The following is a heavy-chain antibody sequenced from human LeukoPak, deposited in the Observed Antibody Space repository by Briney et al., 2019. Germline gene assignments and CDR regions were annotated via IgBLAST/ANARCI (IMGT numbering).Heavy chain of an antibody. CDR2: IIPIFGTA. Sequence: ASVKVSCKASGGTFSSYAISWVRQAPGQGLEWMGGIIPIFGTANYAQKFQGGVTITADESTSTAYMELSSLRSEDTAVYYCARWTKTTEYYFDYWGQGTLVTVSS. D-gene: IGHD4-11*01. J-gene: IGHJ4*02. CDR3: ARWTKTTEYYFDY. CDR1: GGTFSSYA. V-gene: IGHV1-69*13.